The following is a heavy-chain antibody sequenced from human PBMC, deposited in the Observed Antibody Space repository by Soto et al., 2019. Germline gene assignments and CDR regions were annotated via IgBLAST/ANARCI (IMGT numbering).Heavy chain of an antibody. CDR1: GYSFTSYW. V-gene: IGHV5-51*01. J-gene: IGHJ3*02. D-gene: IGHD7-27*01. CDR3: ARSPLGLTGDLVGDAFDI. Sequence: GESLKISCKGSGYSFTSYWIGWVRQMPGKGLEWMGIIYPGDSDTRYSPSFQGQVTTSADKSISTAYLQWSSLKASDTAMYYCARSPLGLTGDLVGDAFDIWGQGTMVTVSS. CDR2: IYPGDSDT.